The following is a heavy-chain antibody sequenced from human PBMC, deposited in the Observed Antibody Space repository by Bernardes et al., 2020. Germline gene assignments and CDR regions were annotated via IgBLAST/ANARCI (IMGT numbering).Heavy chain of an antibody. D-gene: IGHD6-19*01. CDR3: ARGSDSSGWYD. CDR2: ISSSSSYI. Sequence: GGSLRLSCAASGFTFSSYSMNWVRQAPGKGLEWFSSISSSSSYIYYEDSVKGRFTISRDNAKNSLYLQMNSLRAEDTAVYYCARGSDSSGWYDWGQGTLVTVSS. CDR1: GFTFSSYS. V-gene: IGHV3-21*01. J-gene: IGHJ4*02.